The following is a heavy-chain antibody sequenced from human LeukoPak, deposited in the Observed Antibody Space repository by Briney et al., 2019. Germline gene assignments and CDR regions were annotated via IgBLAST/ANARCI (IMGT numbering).Heavy chain of an antibody. J-gene: IGHJ6*03. V-gene: IGHV4-4*09. Sequence: PSETLSLTCTVSGGSISSYYWSWIRQPPGKGLEWTGYIYTSGSTNYNPSLKSRVTISVDTSKNQFSLKLSSVTAADTAVYYCARQGQAGKATLGYYMDVWGKGTTVTVSS. CDR1: GGSISSYY. CDR2: IYTSGST. CDR3: ARQGQAGKATLGYYMDV. D-gene: IGHD7-27*01.